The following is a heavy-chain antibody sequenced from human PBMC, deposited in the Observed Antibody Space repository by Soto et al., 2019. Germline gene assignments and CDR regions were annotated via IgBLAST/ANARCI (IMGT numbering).Heavy chain of an antibody. Sequence: SETLSLTCTVSGGSISSSSYYWGWIRQPPGKGLEWIGSIYYSGSTYYNPSLKSRVTMSVDTSKNQFSLKLSSVTAADTAVYYCATTYFFGSGSAYWGQGTLVTVSS. D-gene: IGHD3-10*01. J-gene: IGHJ4*02. CDR3: ATTYFFGSGSAY. V-gene: IGHV4-39*01. CDR1: GGSISSSSYY. CDR2: IYYSGST.